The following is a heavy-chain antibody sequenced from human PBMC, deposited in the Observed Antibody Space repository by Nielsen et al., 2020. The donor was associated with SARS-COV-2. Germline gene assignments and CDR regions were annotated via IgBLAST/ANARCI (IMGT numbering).Heavy chain of an antibody. V-gene: IGHV4-34*01. Sequence: RQAPGKGLEWIGEIDHSGSTSYNPSLKSRVTMSVDTSKNQFSLTLNSVTAADTAVYFCARGKRSYSGSFLNYYYYYYMDVWGKGTTVTVS. D-gene: IGHD1-14*01. J-gene: IGHJ6*03. CDR3: ARGKRSYSGSFLNYYYYYYMDV. CDR2: IDHSGST.